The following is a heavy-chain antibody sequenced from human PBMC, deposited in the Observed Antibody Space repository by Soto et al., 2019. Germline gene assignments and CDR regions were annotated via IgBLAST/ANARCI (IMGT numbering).Heavy chain of an antibody. Sequence: QLQLQESGPGLVKPSETLSLTCTVSGGSISSSSYYWGWIRQPPGKGLEWIGSIYYSGSTYYNPSLKSRVTISVDTSKNQFSLKLSSVTAADTAVYYCARLRGKTVVPAAIRFWFDPWGQGTLVTVSS. CDR3: ARLRGKTVVPAAIRFWFDP. J-gene: IGHJ5*02. CDR1: GGSISSSSYY. D-gene: IGHD2-2*01. CDR2: IYYSGST. V-gene: IGHV4-39*01.